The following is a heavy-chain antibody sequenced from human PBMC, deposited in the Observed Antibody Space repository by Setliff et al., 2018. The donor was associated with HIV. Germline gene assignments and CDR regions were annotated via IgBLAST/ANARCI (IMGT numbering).Heavy chain of an antibody. CDR2: IYPGDSET. J-gene: IGHJ4*02. CDR3: ARLSGNYYGSGSYYNRVWYFDY. Sequence: GESLKISCKGSGYSFNTYWIGWVRQRPGKGLEWIGIIYPGDSETRYSPSFQGQVTISADKSITTAYLQWSSLKASDTAMYYCARLSGNYYGSGSYYNRVWYFDYWGQGTLVTVSS. D-gene: IGHD3-10*01. V-gene: IGHV5-51*01. CDR1: GYSFNTYW.